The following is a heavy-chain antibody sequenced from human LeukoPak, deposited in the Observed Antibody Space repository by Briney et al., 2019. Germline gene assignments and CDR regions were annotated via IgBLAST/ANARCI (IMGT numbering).Heavy chain of an antibody. D-gene: IGHD6-19*01. CDR1: GGSISSYY. V-gene: IGHV4-4*07. J-gene: IGHJ5*02. Sequence: SDTLSLTCTVSGGSISSYYWSWIRQPAEKGLEWIGRIYTSGSTNYNPSLKSRVTMSVDTSKNQFSLKLSSVTAADTAVYYCARDRYSSGWYFWFDPWGQGTLVTVSS. CDR2: IYTSGST. CDR3: ARDRYSSGWYFWFDP.